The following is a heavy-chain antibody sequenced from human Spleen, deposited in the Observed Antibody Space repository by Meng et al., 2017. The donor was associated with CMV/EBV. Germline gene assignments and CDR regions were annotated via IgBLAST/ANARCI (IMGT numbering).Heavy chain of an antibody. CDR1: GFTFSSYA. D-gene: IGHD3-22*01. V-gene: IGHV3-30-3*01. Sequence: GESLKISCAASGFTFSSYAMHWVRQAPGKGLEWVAVISYDGSNKYYADSVKGRFTISRDNSKNTLYLQMNSLRAEDTAVYYCARVVDSSGYGGFHFNGFDYWGQGTLVTVSS. CDR2: ISYDGSNK. J-gene: IGHJ4*02. CDR3: ARVVDSSGYGGFHFNGFDY.